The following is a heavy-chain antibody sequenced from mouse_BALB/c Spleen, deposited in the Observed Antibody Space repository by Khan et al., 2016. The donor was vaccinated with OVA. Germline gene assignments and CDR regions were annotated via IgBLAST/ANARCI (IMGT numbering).Heavy chain of an antibody. CDR2: IDPFSGDT. V-gene: IGHV1S135*01. D-gene: IGHD2-2*01. J-gene: IGHJ3*01. Sequence: EVELVESGPELMKPGASVKISCKASGYSFTSYYIHWVIQSHGKSLEWIGYIDPFSGDTTYNQKFKGRATLTVDKSSSTAYIHLSNLTTEDSAFYYCTRHGCVAWFTYWGQGTLVTVSA. CDR1: GYSFTSYY. CDR3: TRHGCVAWFTY.